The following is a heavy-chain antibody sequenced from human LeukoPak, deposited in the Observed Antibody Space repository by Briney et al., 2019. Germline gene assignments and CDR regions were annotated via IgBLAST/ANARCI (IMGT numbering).Heavy chain of an antibody. J-gene: IGHJ4*02. D-gene: IGHD3-22*01. CDR3: ARWGPLGDSSGYYDY. Sequence: GGSLRLSCAASGFTVSSNYMSWVRQAPGKGLEWVSVIYSGGSTYYADSVKGRFTISRDNSKNTLYLQMNSLRAEDTAVYYCARWGPLGDSSGYYDYWGQGTLVTVSS. CDR1: GFTVSSNY. V-gene: IGHV3-66*02. CDR2: IYSGGST.